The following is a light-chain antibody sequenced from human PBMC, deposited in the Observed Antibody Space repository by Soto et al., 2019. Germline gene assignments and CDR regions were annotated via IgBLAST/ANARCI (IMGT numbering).Light chain of an antibody. CDR2: EVT. Sequence: QSVLTQPASVSGSPGQSIAISCTGTSSDVGRFNLVSWYQQFPGKAPKAVIHEVTKRPAGVSNRFSGSKSGNTASLTISGLQAEDEADYYCCSYTSSSTGVFGGGTKLTVL. CDR1: SSDVGRFNL. V-gene: IGLV2-14*02. J-gene: IGLJ2*01. CDR3: CSYTSSSTGV.